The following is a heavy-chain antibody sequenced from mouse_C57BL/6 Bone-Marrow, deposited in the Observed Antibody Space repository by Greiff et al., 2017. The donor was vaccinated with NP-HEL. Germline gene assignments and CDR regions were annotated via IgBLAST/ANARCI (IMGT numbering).Heavy chain of an antibody. CDR2: INPNNGGT. V-gene: IGHV1-26*01. D-gene: IGHD1-1*01. CDR3: ARKGDYYGSRADWYFDV. Sequence: EVQLQQSGPELVKPGASVKISCKASGYTFTDYYMNWVKQSHGKSLEWIGDINPNNGGTSYNQKFKGKATLTVDKSSSTAYMELRSLTSEDSAVYYCARKGDYYGSRADWYFDVWGTGTTVTVSS. J-gene: IGHJ1*03. CDR1: GYTFTDYY.